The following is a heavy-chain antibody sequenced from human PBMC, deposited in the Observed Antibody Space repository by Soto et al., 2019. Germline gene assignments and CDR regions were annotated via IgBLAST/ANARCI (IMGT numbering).Heavy chain of an antibody. CDR2: INHSGST. J-gene: IGHJ6*02. CDR3: ARARGYSGYDYYYYYGMDV. Sequence: SETLSLTCAVYGGSFSGYYWSWIRQPPGKGLEWIGEINHSGSTNYNPSLKSRVTISVDTSKNQFSLKLSSVTAADTAVYYCARARGYSGYDYYYYYGMDVWGQGTTVTVSS. V-gene: IGHV4-34*01. CDR1: GGSFSGYY. D-gene: IGHD5-12*01.